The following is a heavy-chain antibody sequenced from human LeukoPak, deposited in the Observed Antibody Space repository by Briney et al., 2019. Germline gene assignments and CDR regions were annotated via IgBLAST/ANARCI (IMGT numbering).Heavy chain of an antibody. Sequence: GGSLRLSCAASGFPFSRDWMTWVRQAPGKGLEWVANIKQDGSERYYSDSVKGRFTISRGNAKNSLYLQMNSLRAEDTAMYYCARERLGYSDLENWGQGTLVTVSS. D-gene: IGHD3-16*01. J-gene: IGHJ4*02. CDR1: GFPFSRDW. V-gene: IGHV3-7*03. CDR2: IKQDGSER. CDR3: ARERLGYSDLEN.